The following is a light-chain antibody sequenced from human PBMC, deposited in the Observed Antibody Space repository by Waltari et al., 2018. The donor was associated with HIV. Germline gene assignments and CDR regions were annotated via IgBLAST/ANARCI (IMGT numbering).Light chain of an antibody. CDR1: SSDVGSYNL. J-gene: IGLJ3*02. CDR2: EVN. CDR3: CSYAGSRTLWV. V-gene: IGLV2-23*02. Sequence: QSALTQPASVSGSPGQSITISCTGTSSDVGSYNLVSWYQQHPGKAPKLMIFEVNRRPAWVSSRFSCSKSGSTASLTITGLQAEDEADYYCCSYAGSRTLWVFGGGTKVTVL.